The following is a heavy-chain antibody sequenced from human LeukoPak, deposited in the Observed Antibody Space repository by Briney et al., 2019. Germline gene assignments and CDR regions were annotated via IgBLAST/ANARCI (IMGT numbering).Heavy chain of an antibody. V-gene: IGHV1-3*03. Sequence: ASVKVSCKASGYTFTSYAMHWVRQAPGQRLEWMGWINAGNGNTKYSQEFQGRVTMTRNTSISTAYMELSSLRSEDTAVYYCARSSNDILTGYSIDYWGQGTLVTVSS. CDR2: INAGNGNT. D-gene: IGHD3-9*01. J-gene: IGHJ4*02. CDR3: ARSSNDILTGYSIDY. CDR1: GYTFTSYA.